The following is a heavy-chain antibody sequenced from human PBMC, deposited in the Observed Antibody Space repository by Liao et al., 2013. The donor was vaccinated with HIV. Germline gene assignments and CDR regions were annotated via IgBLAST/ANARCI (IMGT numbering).Heavy chain of an antibody. D-gene: IGHD6-19*01. CDR2: IYTSGST. CDR3: ASRRKWLVDDALDV. Sequence: QVQLQESGPGLVKPSETLSLTCTVSGGSISSYYWSWIRQPAGKGLEWIGRIYTSGSTHYNPSLESRVSISGDTSNNQVSLKVTSVTAADTAQYYCASRRKWLVDDALDVWGQGTVVIVSS. V-gene: IGHV4-4*07. CDR1: GGSISSYY. J-gene: IGHJ3*01.